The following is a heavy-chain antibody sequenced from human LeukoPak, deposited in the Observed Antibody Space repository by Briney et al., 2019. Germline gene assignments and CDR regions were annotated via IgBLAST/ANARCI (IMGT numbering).Heavy chain of an antibody. Sequence: PSETLSLTCTVSGGSISSSSYYWSWIRQPPGKGLEWIGEINHSGSTNYNPSLKSRVTISVDTSKNQFSLKLSSVTAADTAVYYCARRRIYSGYDWINHNPRPFDYWGQGTLVTVSS. V-gene: IGHV4-39*07. J-gene: IGHJ4*02. CDR3: ARRRIYSGYDWINHNPRPFDY. D-gene: IGHD5-12*01. CDR2: INHSGST. CDR1: GGSISSSSYY.